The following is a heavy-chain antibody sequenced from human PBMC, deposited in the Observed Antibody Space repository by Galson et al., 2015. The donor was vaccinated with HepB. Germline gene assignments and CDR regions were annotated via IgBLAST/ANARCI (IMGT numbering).Heavy chain of an antibody. D-gene: IGHD1-26*01. CDR2: IIPILGIA. J-gene: IGHJ4*02. CDR1: GGTFSSYA. Sequence: SVKVSCKASGGTFSSYAISWVRQAPGQGLEWMGRIIPILGIANYAQKFQGRVTITADKSTSTAYMELSSLRSEDTAVYYCAGSGSYGDFDYWGQGTLVTVSS. CDR3: AGSGSYGDFDY. V-gene: IGHV1-69*04.